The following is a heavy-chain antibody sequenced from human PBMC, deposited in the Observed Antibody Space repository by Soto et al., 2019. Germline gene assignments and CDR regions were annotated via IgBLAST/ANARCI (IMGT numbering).Heavy chain of an antibody. Sequence: QVQLVQSGAEVKKPGSSVKVSCKASGGTFSDYIIYWVRQAPGQGLEWMGGILPIFHRTKYAQKFKGRVTISADESTSTVSMDLNSLTSEATGVYYCARALRGYSYGYVEWGQGTLVTGSS. CDR3: ARALRGYSYGYVE. V-gene: IGHV1-69*01. D-gene: IGHD5-18*01. J-gene: IGHJ4*02. CDR1: GGTFSDYI. CDR2: ILPIFHRT.